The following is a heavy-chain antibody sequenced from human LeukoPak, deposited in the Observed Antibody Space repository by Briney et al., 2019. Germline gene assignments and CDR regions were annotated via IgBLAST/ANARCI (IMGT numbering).Heavy chain of an antibody. CDR3: ARATVGATDY. Sequence: GGSLRLSCAASGFTFSSYSMNWVRQAPGKGLEWISYVSSTSTTIYYADSVKGQFTVSKDNAKNSLYLQMNSLGVEDTAVYYCARATVGATDYWGQGTLVTVSS. J-gene: IGHJ4*02. V-gene: IGHV3-48*04. CDR2: VSSTSTTI. D-gene: IGHD1-26*01. CDR1: GFTFSSYS.